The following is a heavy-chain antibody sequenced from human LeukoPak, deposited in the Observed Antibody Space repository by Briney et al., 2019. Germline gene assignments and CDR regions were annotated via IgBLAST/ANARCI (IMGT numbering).Heavy chain of an antibody. CDR2: ISPNSGGT. D-gene: IGHD4-17*01. CDR1: GYTFTGYY. V-gene: IGHV1-2*04. Sequence: ASVKVSCKASGYTFTGYYMHWVRQAPGQGLEWMGWISPNSGGTNYAQKFQGWVTMTRDTSISTAYMELSRLRSDDTAVYYCAREGEYGDFGDYWGQGTLVTVSS. J-gene: IGHJ4*02. CDR3: AREGEYGDFGDY.